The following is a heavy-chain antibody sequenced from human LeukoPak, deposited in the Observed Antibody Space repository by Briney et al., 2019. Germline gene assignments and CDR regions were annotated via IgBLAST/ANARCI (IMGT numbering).Heavy chain of an antibody. CDR1: GFTFSSYN. CDR2: ITSGSSYI. J-gene: IGHJ4*02. Sequence: GGSLRLSCAASGFTFSSYNMNWVRQAPGQGLKWVSSITSGSSYIYYADSVKGRFTISRDNAKSSLYLQMNSLRAEDTAVYYCAKDTTSAYGFDYWGQGTLVTVSS. CDR3: AKDTTSAYGFDY. V-gene: IGHV3-21*01. D-gene: IGHD1-1*01.